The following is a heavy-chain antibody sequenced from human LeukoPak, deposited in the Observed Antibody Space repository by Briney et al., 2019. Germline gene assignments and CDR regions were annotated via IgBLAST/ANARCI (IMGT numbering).Heavy chain of an antibody. Sequence: SETLSLTCAVYGASFRDYQWSWVRQPPGKGLEWIGEINHSGSTNYNPSLKSRVTISVDTSKNQFSLKLSSVTAADTAVYYCARGIAAAGYFDYWGQGTLVTVSS. J-gene: IGHJ4*02. CDR3: ARGIAAAGYFDY. CDR1: GASFRDYQ. D-gene: IGHD6-13*01. V-gene: IGHV4-34*01. CDR2: INHSGST.